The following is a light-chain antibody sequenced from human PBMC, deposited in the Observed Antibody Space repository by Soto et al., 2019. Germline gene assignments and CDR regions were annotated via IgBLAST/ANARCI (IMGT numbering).Light chain of an antibody. CDR2: AAS. Sequence: DIQMTQSPSVVSASVGDRVTMTCRASQGISNYVAWFHQKQGKVTKSLIYAASNLQSGVPSRFSGSGSGTEFTLTITSLQPEDFATYYCLQHNTYPVSFGGGIKVEIK. CDR3: LQHNTYPVS. V-gene: IGKV1-17*03. J-gene: IGKJ4*01. CDR1: QGISNY.